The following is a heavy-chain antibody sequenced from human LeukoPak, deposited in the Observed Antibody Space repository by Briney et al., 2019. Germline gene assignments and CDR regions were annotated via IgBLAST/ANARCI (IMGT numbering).Heavy chain of an antibody. CDR3: VRDRSGGSSWYWAYYYYGMDV. CDR2: IKQDGSEK. Sequence: GGSLRLSCAASGFTFSSYWMNWVRQAPGKGLEWVANIKQDGSEKYYVDSVKGRFTISRDNAQNSLFLQLNSLRAEDTAVYYCVRDRSGGSSWYWAYYYYGMDVWGQGTTVTVSS. J-gene: IGHJ6*02. CDR1: GFTFSSYW. D-gene: IGHD6-13*01. V-gene: IGHV3-7*01.